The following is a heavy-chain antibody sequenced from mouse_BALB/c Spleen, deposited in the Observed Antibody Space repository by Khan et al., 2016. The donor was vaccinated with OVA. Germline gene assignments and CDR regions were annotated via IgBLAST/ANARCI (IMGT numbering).Heavy chain of an antibody. CDR2: IDPANGYT. CDR1: GFNIKDTY. CDR3: ARDYWDVFAY. J-gene: IGHJ3*01. V-gene: IGHV14-3*02. D-gene: IGHD4-1*01. Sequence: EVQLQESGAELVKPGASVKLSCTASGFNIKDTYMHWVKQRPERGLEWIGRIDPANGYTKYDPKFQGKATITADTSSNTAYLQLSSLTSEDTAVYYCARDYWDVFAYWGQGTLVTVSA.